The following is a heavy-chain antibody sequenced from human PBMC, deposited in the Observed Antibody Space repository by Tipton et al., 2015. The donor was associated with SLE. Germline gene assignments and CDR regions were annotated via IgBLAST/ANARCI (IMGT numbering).Heavy chain of an antibody. Sequence: LRLSCAVYGGSFSDYYWSWIRQPPGKGLEWIGEINHSGSTNYNPSLKSRVTISVDTSKNQFSLKLSSVTAADTAVYYCARGYSPLKRGGYNYWGQGTLVTVSS. CDR1: GGSFSDYY. J-gene: IGHJ4*02. CDR3: ARGYSPLKRGGYNY. CDR2: INHSGST. D-gene: IGHD2-21*01. V-gene: IGHV4-34*01.